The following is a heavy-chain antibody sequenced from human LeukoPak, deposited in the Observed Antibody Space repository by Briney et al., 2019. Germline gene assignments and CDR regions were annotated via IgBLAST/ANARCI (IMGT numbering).Heavy chain of an antibody. CDR3: VRESSYAFNS. CDR2: ISGSGGST. V-gene: IGHV3-23*01. Sequence: GGSLRLSCAASAFTFSSYAMSWVRQAPGKGLEWVSGISGSGGSTYYADSVKGRFTISRNNSKNTLYLQMNSLRADDTAVYYCVRESSYAFNSWGQGTMVTVSA. CDR1: AFTFSSYA. J-gene: IGHJ3*02.